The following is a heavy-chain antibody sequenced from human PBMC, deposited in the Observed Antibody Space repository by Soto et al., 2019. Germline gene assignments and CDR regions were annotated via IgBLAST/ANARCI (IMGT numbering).Heavy chain of an antibody. D-gene: IGHD6-13*01. CDR1: GFTFSSHW. J-gene: IGHJ4*02. V-gene: IGHV3-74*01. CDR3: PRDVLVISAH. Sequence: GGSLRLSCGASGFTFSSHWMHWVRQAPGKGLMWVARIKTDGSIISYADSVKGRFTISRANAKNTLYLQMNSLRVEDTAMYYCPRDVLVISAHWGRGILVTVSS. CDR2: IKTDGSII.